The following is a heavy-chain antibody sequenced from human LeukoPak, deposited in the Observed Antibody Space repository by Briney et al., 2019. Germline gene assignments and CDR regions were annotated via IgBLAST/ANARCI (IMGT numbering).Heavy chain of an antibody. CDR2: IESNGLT. J-gene: IGHJ5*01. V-gene: IGHV3-74*01. CDR1: GFTFSSYW. D-gene: IGHD3-10*01. Sequence: GGSLRLSCEASGFTFSSYWMHWVRQIPGKGLMWVSRIESNGLTLYADSVRDRFTISRDNGKSTIYLQMNSLRVDDTAIYYCAKAATYFYGSVTYDWFESWGQGTLVPVSS. CDR3: AKAATYFYGSVTYDWFES.